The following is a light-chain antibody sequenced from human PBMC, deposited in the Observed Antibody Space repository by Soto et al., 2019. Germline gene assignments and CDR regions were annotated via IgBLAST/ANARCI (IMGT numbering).Light chain of an antibody. CDR3: QQYNNWPRT. CDR1: QSVSSS. J-gene: IGKJ2*01. CDR2: GAS. V-gene: IGKV3-15*01. Sequence: EIVMTRSPATLSVSPGERATLSCRASQSVSSSLAWYQQKPGQAPRLLIFGASVRATDIPARFSGSGTGTEFTLTVSSLQSEDFAVYYCQQYNNWPRTFGQGTKLEIK.